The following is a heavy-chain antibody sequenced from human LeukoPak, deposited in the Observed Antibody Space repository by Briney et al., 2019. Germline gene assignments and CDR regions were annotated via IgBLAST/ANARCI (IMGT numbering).Heavy chain of an antibody. V-gene: IGHV4-59*01. CDR2: IYYSGST. CDR1: GGSISSYY. D-gene: IGHD6-6*01. J-gene: IGHJ6*03. CDR3: AGTQYSSSAGYYYYMDV. Sequence: PSETLSLTCTVSGGSISSYYWSWIRQPPGKGLEWIGYIYYSGSTNYNPSLKSRVTISVGTSKNQFSLKLSSVTAADTAVYYCAGTQYSSSAGYYYYMDVWGKGTTVTVSS.